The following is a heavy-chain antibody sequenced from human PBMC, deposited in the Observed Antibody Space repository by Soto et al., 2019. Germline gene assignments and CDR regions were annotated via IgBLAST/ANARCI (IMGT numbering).Heavy chain of an antibody. CDR1: GFPFSNYA. Sequence: PGGSLRLSCVASGFPFSNYAMSWVRQAPGKGLEWVSVISGNGGRTHYADSVNGRVTISRDNSKNTLYLQMNRLRADDTAVYYCAKDGYRGCATAYYFDYRGRGTLVTVS. D-gene: IGHD5-12*01. CDR3: AKDGYRGCATAYYFDY. CDR2: ISGNGGRT. V-gene: IGHV3-23*01. J-gene: IGHJ4*02.